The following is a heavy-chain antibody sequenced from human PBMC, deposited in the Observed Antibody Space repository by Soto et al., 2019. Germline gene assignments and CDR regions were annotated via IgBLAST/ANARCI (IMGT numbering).Heavy chain of an antibody. J-gene: IGHJ6*02. Sequence: QVQLVESGGGVVQPGGPLRLSCAASGFTFSGYAMHWVRQPPGKGLEWVAVTSWDGNNKYYADSVKGRFTISRDNSKNTMYLQMNSLRAEDMAVYYCAKVVVAAAMVNYCHGMDVWGQGTTVTVSS. CDR1: GFTFSGYA. V-gene: IGHV3-30*04. D-gene: IGHD2-2*01. CDR3: AKVVVAAAMVNYCHGMDV. CDR2: TSWDGNNK.